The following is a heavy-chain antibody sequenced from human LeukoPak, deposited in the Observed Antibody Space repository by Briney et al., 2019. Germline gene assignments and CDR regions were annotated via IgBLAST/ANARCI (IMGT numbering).Heavy chain of an antibody. CDR2: INHSGST. CDR3: ATSLRLIAVAADFDY. D-gene: IGHD6-19*01. J-gene: IGHJ4*02. Sequence: PSETLSLTCAVYGGSFSGYYWSWIRQPPGKGLGWIGGINHSGSTNYNPSLKSRVTISVDTSKNQFSLKLSSVTAADTAVYYCATSLRLIAVAADFDYWGQGTLVTVSS. V-gene: IGHV4-34*01. CDR1: GGSFSGYY.